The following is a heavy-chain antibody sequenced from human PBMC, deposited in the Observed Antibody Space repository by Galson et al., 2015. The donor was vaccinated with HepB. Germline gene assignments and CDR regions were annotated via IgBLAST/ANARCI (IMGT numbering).Heavy chain of an antibody. V-gene: IGHV6-1*01. Sequence: CAISGDSVSTNIVAWNWIRQSPSRGLEWLGRTYYRSKWYNDSAVSVQSRITINPDTSRNQFSLQLNSVTPEDTGVYYCTRVRHLARGMDVWGQGTTVTVSS. J-gene: IGHJ6*02. CDR3: TRVRHLARGMDV. CDR2: TYYRSKWYN. CDR1: GDSVSTNIVA. D-gene: IGHD5-12*01.